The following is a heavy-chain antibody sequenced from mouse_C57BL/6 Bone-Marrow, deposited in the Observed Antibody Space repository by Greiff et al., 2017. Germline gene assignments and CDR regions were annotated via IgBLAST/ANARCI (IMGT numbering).Heavy chain of an antibody. V-gene: IGHV1-80*01. CDR2: IFPGDGDT. CDR3: ARGAY. J-gene: IGHJ3*01. CDR1: GYAFSSYW. Sequence: LVESGAELVKPGASVKISCTASGYAFSSYWMTWVKQRPGKGLEWIGQIFPGDGDTNYNGKFKGKATLTADKSSSTAYMQLSSLTSEDSAVYFCARGAYWGQGTLVTVSA.